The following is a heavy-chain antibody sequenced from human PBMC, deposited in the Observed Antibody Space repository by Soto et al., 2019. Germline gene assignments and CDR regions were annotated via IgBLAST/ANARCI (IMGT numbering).Heavy chain of an antibody. J-gene: IGHJ6*02. CDR1: GFTFSSYA. Sequence: PGGSLRLSCAASGFTFSSYAMHWVRQAPGKGLEWVAVISYDGSNKYYADSVKGRFTISRDNSKNTLYLQMNSLRAEDTAVYYCARDRAIQLWSYYYYYGMDVWGQGTTVTVSS. CDR2: ISYDGSNK. V-gene: IGHV3-30-3*01. CDR3: ARDRAIQLWSYYYYYGMDV. D-gene: IGHD5-18*01.